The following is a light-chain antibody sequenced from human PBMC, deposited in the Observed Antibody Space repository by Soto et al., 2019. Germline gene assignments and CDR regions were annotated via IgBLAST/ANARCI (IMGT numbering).Light chain of an antibody. CDR3: SSYASTSTLVV. CDR2: GNG. Sequence: QSVLTQPPSVSGAPGQRVTISCSGTSSSIGAGYEVHWYHQLPGTAPKLVVSGNGNRPSGVPDRLSASKSGTSASLAITGLQAEDEADYFCSSYASTSTLVVFGGGTQLTVL. V-gene: IGLV1-40*01. J-gene: IGLJ2*01. CDR1: SSSIGAGYE.